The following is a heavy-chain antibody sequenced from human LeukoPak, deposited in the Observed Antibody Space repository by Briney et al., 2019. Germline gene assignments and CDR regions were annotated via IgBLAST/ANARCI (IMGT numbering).Heavy chain of an antibody. D-gene: IGHD1-26*01. Sequence: GEPLKISCKGSGYSFTSYWIGWVRQMPGKGLEWMGLISPGDSHTRYSPSLQGHVTISADKSSSTAYLQWSSLKASDTAMYYCARSASYLVGHDYWGQGTLVTVSS. CDR3: ARSASYLVGHDY. V-gene: IGHV5-51*01. J-gene: IGHJ4*02. CDR1: GYSFTSYW. CDR2: ISPGDSHT.